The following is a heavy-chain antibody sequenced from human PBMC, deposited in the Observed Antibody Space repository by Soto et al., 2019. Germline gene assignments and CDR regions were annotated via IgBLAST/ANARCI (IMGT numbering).Heavy chain of an antibody. Sequence: GGCLKDSRQGSWFKFIDYWIGAVRPVPGKGLEWMGVIYPGDSDTRYSPSFQGHVTISADKSISTAYLQWSSLKASDTAMYYCARTAAAGKYYYGMDVWGQGTTVTVSS. CDR1: WFKFIDYW. V-gene: IGHV5-51*03. D-gene: IGHD6-13*01. J-gene: IGHJ6*02. CDR3: ARTAAAGKYYYGMDV. CDR2: IYPGDSDT.